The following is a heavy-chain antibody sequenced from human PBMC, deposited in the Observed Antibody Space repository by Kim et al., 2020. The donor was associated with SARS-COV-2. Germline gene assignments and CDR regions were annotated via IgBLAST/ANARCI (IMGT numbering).Heavy chain of an antibody. J-gene: IGHJ4*02. CDR3: AKERRKYCSGGSCHLEY. V-gene: IGHV3-33*06. D-gene: IGHD2-15*01. Sequence: GKGRFTISRDNSKNTLYLQMNNLRAGETAVYYCAKERRKYCSGGSCHLEYWGQGTLVTVSS.